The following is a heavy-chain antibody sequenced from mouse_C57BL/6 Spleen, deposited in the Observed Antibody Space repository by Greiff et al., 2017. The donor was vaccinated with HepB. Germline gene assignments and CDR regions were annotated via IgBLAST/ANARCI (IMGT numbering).Heavy chain of an antibody. CDR1: GYSITSGYY. V-gene: IGHV3-6*01. CDR3: ARAGTYYFDY. D-gene: IGHD3-3*01. Sequence: VQLQQSGPGLVKPSQSLSLTCSVTGYSITSGYYWNWIRQFPGNKLEWMGYISYDGSNNYNPSLKNRISITRDTSKNQFFLKLNSVTTEDTATYHGARAGTYYFDYWGQGTTLTVSS. J-gene: IGHJ2*01. CDR2: ISYDGSN.